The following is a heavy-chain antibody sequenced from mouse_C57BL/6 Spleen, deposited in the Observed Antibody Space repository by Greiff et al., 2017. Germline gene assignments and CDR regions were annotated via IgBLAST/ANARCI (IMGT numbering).Heavy chain of an antibody. CDR3: TRLYYGNYLYAMDY. CDR2: IRNKANNHAT. CDR1: GFTFSDAW. D-gene: IGHD2-1*01. Sequence: EVKLVESGGGLVQPGGSMKLSCAASGFTFSDAWMDWVRQSPEKGLEWVAEIRNKANNHATYYAESVKGRFTISRDDSKSSVYLQMNSLRAEDTGIYYCTRLYYGNYLYAMDYWGQGTSVTVSS. J-gene: IGHJ4*01. V-gene: IGHV6-6*01.